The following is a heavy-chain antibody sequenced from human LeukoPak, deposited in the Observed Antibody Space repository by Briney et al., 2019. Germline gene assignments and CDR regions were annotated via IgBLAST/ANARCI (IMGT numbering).Heavy chain of an antibody. CDR1: GFTFTDYY. D-gene: IGHD6-19*01. CDR3: ARIKGYSSSPFDI. V-gene: IGHV3-11*06. J-gene: IGHJ4*02. CDR2: ISTFSTYT. Sequence: SGGSLRLSCAASGFTFTDYYMTWIRQAPGKGLEWLSYISTFSTYTNYADSVKGRFTISRDSANQSLFLQMDSLRADDTAVYYCARIKGYSSSPFDIWGQGTLVTVSS.